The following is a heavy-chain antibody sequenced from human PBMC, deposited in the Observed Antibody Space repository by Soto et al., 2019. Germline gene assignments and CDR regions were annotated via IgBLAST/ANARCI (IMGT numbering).Heavy chain of an antibody. CDR1: GGSISSYY. CDR3: ARDSATGTTGTYYYYGMDV. Sequence: SETLSLTCTVSGGSISSYYWSWIRQPPGKGLEWIGYIYYSGSTNYNPSLKSRVTISVDTSKNQFSLKLSSVTAADTAVYYCARDSATGTTGTYYYYGMDVWGQGTTVTGSS. CDR2: IYYSGST. D-gene: IGHD1-7*01. V-gene: IGHV4-59*01. J-gene: IGHJ6*02.